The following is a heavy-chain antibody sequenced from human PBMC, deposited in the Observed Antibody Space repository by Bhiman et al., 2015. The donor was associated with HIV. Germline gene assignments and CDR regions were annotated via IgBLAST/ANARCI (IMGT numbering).Heavy chain of an antibody. CDR3: AKVTILGSYLDYFDY. D-gene: IGHD1-26*01. V-gene: IGHV3-30*18. J-gene: IGHJ4*02. CDR1: GFTFSRHG. Sequence: QVQLVESGGGVVQPGRSLRLSCAASGFTFSRHGMHWVRQAPGKGLEWVAVISYDGINKYYSDSVKGRFTISRDSSKNTLYLLMNSLRADDTAVYYCAKVTILGSYLDYFDYWGQGNPWSPSPQ. CDR2: ISYDGINK.